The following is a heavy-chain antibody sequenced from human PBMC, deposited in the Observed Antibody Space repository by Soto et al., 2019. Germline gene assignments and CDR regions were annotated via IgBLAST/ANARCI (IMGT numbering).Heavy chain of an antibody. CDR2: IWYDGSNK. Sequence: GGSLRLSCAASGFTFSSYGMHWVRQAPGKGLEWVAVIWYDGSNKYYADSVKGRFTISRDNSKNTLYLQMNSLRAEDTDVYYCARDLADPYYYDSSAPGYSFDYWGQGTMVTVSS. V-gene: IGHV3-33*01. D-gene: IGHD3-22*01. J-gene: IGHJ4*02. CDR1: GFTFSSYG. CDR3: ARDLADPYYYDSSAPGYSFDY.